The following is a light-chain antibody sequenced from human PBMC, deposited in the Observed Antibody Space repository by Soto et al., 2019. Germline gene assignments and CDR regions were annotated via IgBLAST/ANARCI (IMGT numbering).Light chain of an antibody. CDR2: DVS. Sequence: QSALTQPRSVSGSPGQSVTISCTGTSSDVGGYNYVSWYQQHPGKAPKLMIYDVSKRPSGVPDRFSGYKTGNTASLTISGLQAQEEADYQCCSYAGNHVVFGAGTNLTVL. J-gene: IGLJ2*01. V-gene: IGLV2-11*01. CDR1: SSDVGGYNY. CDR3: CSYAGNHVV.